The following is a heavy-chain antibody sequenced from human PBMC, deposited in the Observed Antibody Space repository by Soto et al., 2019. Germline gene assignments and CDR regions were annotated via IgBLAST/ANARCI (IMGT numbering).Heavy chain of an antibody. J-gene: IGHJ3*02. CDR3: AKDGEDYYDSSGYYNGFDAFDI. V-gene: IGHV3-23*01. CDR1: GFTFSSFA. CDR2: VNGSGDST. Sequence: GGSLRLSCAASGFTFSSFAMSWVRQAPGKGLEWVSGVNGSGDSTYYADSVKGRFTISRHNSKHALYLQMNSLRAEDTAVYYCAKDGEDYYDSSGYYNGFDAFDIWGQGTMVTVSS. D-gene: IGHD3-22*01.